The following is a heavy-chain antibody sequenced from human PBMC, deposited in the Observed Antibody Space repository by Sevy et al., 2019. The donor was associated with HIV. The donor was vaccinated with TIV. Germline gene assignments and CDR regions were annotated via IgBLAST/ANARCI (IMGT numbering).Heavy chain of an antibody. CDR2: ISGSGGST. V-gene: IGHV3-23*01. Sequence: GGSLRLSCAASGFTFSSYAMSWVRQAPGKGLEWVSAISGSGGSTYYADSVKGRFTISRDNSKNTGYLQMNSLRAEDTAVYYCAKDETRSYSSGWYYFDYWGQGTLVTVSS. D-gene: IGHD6-19*01. CDR3: AKDETRSYSSGWYYFDY. J-gene: IGHJ4*02. CDR1: GFTFSSYA.